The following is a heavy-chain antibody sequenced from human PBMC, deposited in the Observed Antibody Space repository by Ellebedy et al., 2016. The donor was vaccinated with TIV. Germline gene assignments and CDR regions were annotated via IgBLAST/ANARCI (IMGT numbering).Heavy chain of an antibody. J-gene: IGHJ4*02. CDR1: GDSITRGDYY. CDR2: IYHTGST. V-gene: IGHV4-30-4*01. D-gene: IGHD4-23*01. CDR3: ARDPVGKRHFDF. Sequence: MPSETLSLTCAVSGDSITRGDYYWSWLRQPPGKGPEWIGSIYHTGSTYYNPSLKSRVAISVDTSNNHFSLKLSSVTAADTAVYYCARDPVGKRHFDFWGQGTLVTVSS.